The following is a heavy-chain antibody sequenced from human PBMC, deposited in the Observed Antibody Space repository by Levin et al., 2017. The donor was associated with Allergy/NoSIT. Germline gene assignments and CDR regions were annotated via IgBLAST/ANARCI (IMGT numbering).Heavy chain of an antibody. D-gene: IGHD3-10*01. J-gene: IGHJ5*01. CDR1: GFTVSSNY. V-gene: IGHV3-53*01. CDR2: IYSDGRT. Sequence: GGSLRLSCAASGFTVSSNYMNWLRQAPGKGLEWVSVIYSDGRTFYADSVKGRVTISRDNSKNTLYLQMNSLGVEDTAVYYCARDQFLHGSASGGWLDSWGQGTLVTVSS. CDR3: ARDQFLHGSASGGWLDS.